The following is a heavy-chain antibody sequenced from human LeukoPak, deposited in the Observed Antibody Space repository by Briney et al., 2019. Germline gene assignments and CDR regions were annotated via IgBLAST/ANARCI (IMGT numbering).Heavy chain of an antibody. CDR3: AREGPATTPGYYYYYMDV. V-gene: IGHV7-4-1*02. CDR1: GYTFTSYY. CDR2: INTNTGNP. J-gene: IGHJ6*03. D-gene: IGHD5-12*01. Sequence: GASVKVSCKASGYTFTSYYMHWVRQAPGQGLEWMGWINTNTGNPTYAQGFTGRFVFSLDTSVSTAYLQISSLKAEDTAVYYCAREGPATTPGYYYYYMDVWGKGTTVTVSS.